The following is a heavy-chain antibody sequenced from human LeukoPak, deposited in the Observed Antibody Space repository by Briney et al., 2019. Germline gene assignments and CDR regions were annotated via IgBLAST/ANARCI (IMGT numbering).Heavy chain of an antibody. J-gene: IGHJ4*02. CDR2: IQFHGSDI. Sequence: PGGSLRLSCAASGFTFTNSGMHWVRQAPGRGLEWVAFIQFHGSDIFYADSVEGRFTISRDTAKNSLYLQMNSLRAEDTAVYYCARAPFGSNSGGGYFDYWGQGALVTVSS. D-gene: IGHD4-23*01. CDR1: GFTFTNSG. CDR3: ARAPFGSNSGGGYFDY. V-gene: IGHV3-30*02.